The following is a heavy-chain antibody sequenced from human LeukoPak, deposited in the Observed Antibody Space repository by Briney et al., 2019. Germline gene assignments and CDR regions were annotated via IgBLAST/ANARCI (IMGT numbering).Heavy chain of an antibody. V-gene: IGHV1-2*04. CDR3: ARGPYSSGSDEYWFDP. CDR2: INPNSGGT. J-gene: IGHJ5*02. D-gene: IGHD6-19*01. CDR1: GYTFTGYY. Sequence: ASVKVSCKASGYTFTGYYMHWVRQAPGQGLEWMGWINPNSGGTNYAQKFQGWVTMTRDTSISTAYMELSRLRSDDTAVYYCARGPYSSGSDEYWFDPWGQGTLVTVSS.